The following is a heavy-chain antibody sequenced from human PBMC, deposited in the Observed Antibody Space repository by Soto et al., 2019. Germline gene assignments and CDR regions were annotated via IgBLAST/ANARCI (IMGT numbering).Heavy chain of an antibody. CDR2: ISSNGGST. Sequence: GGSLRLSCSASGFTFSSYDMYWVRQAPGMGLEYVSSISSNGGSTYYADSVKGRFTISRDNSKNTLYLQMSSLRAEDTAVYYCVKGAEQYYFDWWGQGTPVTVS. J-gene: IGHJ4*02. V-gene: IGHV3-64D*06. CDR3: VKGAEQYYFDW. D-gene: IGHD4-4*01. CDR1: GFTFSSYD.